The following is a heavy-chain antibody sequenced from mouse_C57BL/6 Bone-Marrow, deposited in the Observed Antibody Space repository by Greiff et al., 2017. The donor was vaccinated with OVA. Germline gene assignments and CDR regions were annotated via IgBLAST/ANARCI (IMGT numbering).Heavy chain of an antibody. Sequence: EVQGVESGGGLVQPGGSLKLSCAASGFTFSDYYMYWVRQTPEKRLEWVAYISNGGGSTYYPDTVKGRFTISRDNAKNTLYLQMSRLKSEDTAMYYCARHGGLRRPFAYWGQGTLVTVSA. CDR2: ISNGGGST. CDR1: GFTFSDYY. CDR3: ARHGGLRRPFAY. J-gene: IGHJ3*01. V-gene: IGHV5-12*01. D-gene: IGHD2-2*01.